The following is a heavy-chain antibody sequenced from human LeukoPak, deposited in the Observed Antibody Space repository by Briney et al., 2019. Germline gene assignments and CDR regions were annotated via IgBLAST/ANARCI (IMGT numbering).Heavy chain of an antibody. Sequence: GGPRRLSCAGSGFTFSSYAMSWVRQAPGKGLEWVSALSGSGGSTNYADSVTGRFTISRDNSKNTLYLQMNSLRAEDTAVYYCAKDRATRRWGTQEFDYWGQGTLVTVSS. D-gene: IGHD3-16*01. J-gene: IGHJ4*02. CDR1: GFTFSSYA. CDR3: AKDRATRRWGTQEFDY. CDR2: LSGSGGST. V-gene: IGHV3-23*01.